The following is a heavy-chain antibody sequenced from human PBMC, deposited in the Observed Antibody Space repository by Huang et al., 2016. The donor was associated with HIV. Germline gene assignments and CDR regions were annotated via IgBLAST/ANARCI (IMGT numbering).Heavy chain of an antibody. D-gene: IGHD6-13*01. CDR2: MRWNSGSI. Sequence: EVQLVESGGGLIQPGRSLSLSCAASGFTFDVYARHWVRQGAGKGLEWVSGMRWNSGSINYAYAIKGRFTISRDKAKNSLYLQMNSLRAEDTALYYCAKDKDSSWPFGWFDPWGQGTLVTVSS. J-gene: IGHJ5*02. V-gene: IGHV3-9*01. CDR1: GFTFDVYA. CDR3: AKDKDSSWPFGWFDP.